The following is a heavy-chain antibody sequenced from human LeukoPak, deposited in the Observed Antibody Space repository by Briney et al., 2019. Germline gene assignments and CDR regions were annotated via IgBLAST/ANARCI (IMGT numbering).Heavy chain of an antibody. CDR3: ARGKGGDSSSYYYFDY. D-gene: IGHD6-6*01. CDR1: GGSISSYY. Sequence: PSETLSLTCTVSGGSISSYYWSWIRQPPGKGLEWIGEINHSGSTNYNPSLKSRVTISVDTSKNQFSLKLSSVTAADTAVYYCARGKGGDSSSYYYFDYWGQGTLVTVSS. V-gene: IGHV4-34*01. CDR2: INHSGST. J-gene: IGHJ4*02.